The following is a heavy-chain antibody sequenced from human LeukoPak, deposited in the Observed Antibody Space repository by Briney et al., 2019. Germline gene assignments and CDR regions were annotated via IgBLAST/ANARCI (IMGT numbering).Heavy chain of an antibody. V-gene: IGHV3-23*01. D-gene: IGHD1-26*01. CDR2: ISGSGGTT. Sequence: GGSLRLSCAASGFTLSSYAMTWVRQAPGKGLDWVSAISGSGGTTYYADFVKGRLTISRDNSKHTVYLEMNSLRAEDTAVYYCAKFRDSGSPRGGFDPWGQGTLVTVSS. J-gene: IGHJ5*02. CDR1: GFTLSSYA. CDR3: AKFRDSGSPRGGFDP.